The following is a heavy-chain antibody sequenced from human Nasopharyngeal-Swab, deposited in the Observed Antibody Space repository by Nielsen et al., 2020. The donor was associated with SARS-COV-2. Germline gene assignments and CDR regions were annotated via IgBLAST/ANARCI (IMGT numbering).Heavy chain of an antibody. Sequence: SETLSLTCTVSGGSISSYYWSWIRQPPGKGLEWIGYIYYSGSTIYNPSLKGRVTISVDTSKNQFSLKLSSVTAADTAVYYCARISGSGAFDYWGQGTLVTVSS. CDR2: IYYSGST. V-gene: IGHV4-59*01. CDR1: GGSISSYY. D-gene: IGHD1-26*01. CDR3: ARISGSGAFDY. J-gene: IGHJ4*02.